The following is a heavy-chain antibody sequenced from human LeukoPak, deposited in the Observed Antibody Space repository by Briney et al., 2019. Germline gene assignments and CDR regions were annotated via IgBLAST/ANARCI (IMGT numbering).Heavy chain of an antibody. V-gene: IGHV3-53*05. D-gene: IGHD3-10*01. J-gene: IGHJ6*02. Sequence: GGSLRLSCAASGFTVSSNYMSWVRQAPGKGLEWVSIIYSGGSIYYADSVKGRFTISRDNSKKTVYLQMKSLRSEDTATYFCAKDKGNRGPIMHGMDVWGQGTTVTVTS. CDR1: GFTVSSNY. CDR2: IYSGGSI. CDR3: AKDKGNRGPIMHGMDV.